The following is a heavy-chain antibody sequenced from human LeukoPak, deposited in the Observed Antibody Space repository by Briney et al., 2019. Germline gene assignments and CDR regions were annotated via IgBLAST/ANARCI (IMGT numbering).Heavy chain of an antibody. CDR2: ISYDGSNK. CDR1: GFTFSSYG. Sequence: PGGSLRLSCAASGFTFSSYGMHWVRQAPGKGLERVAVISYDGSNKYYADSVKGRFTISRDNSKNTLYLQMNSLRAEDTAVYYCAKDLRYYYDSSGPDYWGQGTLVTVSS. J-gene: IGHJ4*02. CDR3: AKDLRYYYDSSGPDY. V-gene: IGHV3-30*18. D-gene: IGHD3-22*01.